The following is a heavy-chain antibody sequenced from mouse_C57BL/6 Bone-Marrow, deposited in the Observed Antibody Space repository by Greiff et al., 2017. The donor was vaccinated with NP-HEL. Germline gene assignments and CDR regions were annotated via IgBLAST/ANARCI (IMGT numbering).Heavy chain of an antibody. Sequence: EVQGVESGGGLVKPGGSLKLSCAASGFTFSDYGMHWVRQAPEKGLEWVAYISSGSSTIYYADTVKGRFTISRDNAKNTLFLQMTSLMSEDTAIYYCAGPGPYYYDSSYFDYWGQGTTPTVSS. CDR2: ISSGSSTI. D-gene: IGHD1-1*01. CDR3: AGPGPYYYDSSYFDY. CDR1: GFTFSDYG. J-gene: IGHJ2*01. V-gene: IGHV5-17*01.